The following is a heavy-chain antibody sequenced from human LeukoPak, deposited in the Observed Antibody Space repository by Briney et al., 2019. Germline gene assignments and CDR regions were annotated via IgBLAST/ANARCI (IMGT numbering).Heavy chain of an antibody. V-gene: IGHV3-15*01. D-gene: IGHD3-22*01. J-gene: IGHJ4*02. CDR2: IKSKTDGGTT. CDR3: TTVSIPYYYDSSGYYSPYY. CDR1: GFTFSNAW. Sequence: GGSLRLSCAASGFTFSNAWMSWVRQAPGKGLEWVGRIKSKTDGGTTDYAAPVKGRFTISRDDSKNTLYLQMNSLKTEDTAVYYCTTVSIPYYYDSSGYYSPYYWGQGTLVTVSS.